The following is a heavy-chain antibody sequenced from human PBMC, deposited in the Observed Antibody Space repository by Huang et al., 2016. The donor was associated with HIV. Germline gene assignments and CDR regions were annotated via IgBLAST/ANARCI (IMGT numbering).Heavy chain of an antibody. CDR3: ARGMVRGVTLNWFDP. D-gene: IGHD3-10*01. J-gene: IGHJ5*02. Sequence: EVQLVETGGGLIQPGGSLRLSCAASGFTVSSNYMSWVRQAPEKGLESVSVIYSRSSTDYADSVKVRFTISRDNSKNTLYLQMNSLRAEDTAVYYCARGMVRGVTLNWFDPWGQGTLVTVSS. CDR1: GFTVSSNY. V-gene: IGHV3-53*02. CDR2: IYSRSST.